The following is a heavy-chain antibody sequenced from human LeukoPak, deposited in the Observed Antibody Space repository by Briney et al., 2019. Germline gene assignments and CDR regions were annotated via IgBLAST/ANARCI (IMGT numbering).Heavy chain of an antibody. D-gene: IGHD3-22*01. J-gene: IGHJ4*02. CDR3: AKDLVYYYASSGYSHY. Sequence: GGSLRLSCAASGFMFSTYGMHWVRQAPGKGLEWVAFIRDDGSNKYYADSVKGRFTISRDNSKNTLYLQMNSLRAEDTAVYHCAKDLVYYYASSGYSHYWGQGTLVTVSS. CDR2: IRDDGSNK. CDR1: GFMFSTYG. V-gene: IGHV3-30*02.